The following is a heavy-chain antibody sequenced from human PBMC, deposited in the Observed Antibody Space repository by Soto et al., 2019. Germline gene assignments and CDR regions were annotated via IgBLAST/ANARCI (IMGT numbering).Heavy chain of an antibody. D-gene: IGHD6-13*01. V-gene: IGHV3-30*18. CDR2: ISSDGRSK. Sequence: QVQLVESGGGVVQPGRSLRLSCAASGFTFSDYGMHWVRQAPGKGLEWVAVISSDGRSKSYADSVKGRITISRDNSNKYLYLQLDSLRVEDTAVFYCVKDRRRSWSFDYWGQGTLVTVS. CDR3: VKDRRRSWSFDY. CDR1: GFTFSDYG. J-gene: IGHJ4*02.